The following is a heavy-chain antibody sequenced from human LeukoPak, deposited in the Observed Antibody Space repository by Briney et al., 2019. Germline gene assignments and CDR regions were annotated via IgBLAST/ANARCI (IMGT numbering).Heavy chain of an antibody. J-gene: IGHJ6*03. CDR1: DFSFITYA. D-gene: IGHD4-17*01. V-gene: IGHV3-21*01. CDR3: AKTTDNYYYYYMDV. Sequence: GGSLRLSCAASDFSFITYAMSWVRQAPGKGLEWVSSISTSSSYIYYADSVKGRFTISRDNAKNSLYLQMNSLRAEDTAVYYCAKTTDNYYYYYMDVWGKGTTVTVSS. CDR2: ISTSSSYI.